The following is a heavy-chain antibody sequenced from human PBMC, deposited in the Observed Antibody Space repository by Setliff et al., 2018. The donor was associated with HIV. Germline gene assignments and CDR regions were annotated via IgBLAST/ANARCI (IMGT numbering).Heavy chain of an antibody. CDR1: GPSINNHY. Sequence: SETLSLTCTVSGPSINNHYWSWIRQSPGKGFEWIGYIYSTGSTNYNPSLQSRVTISMVASRNQFSLKVTSVTAADTAVYYCAKGAGFYGDYTFDHWGQGRQVTVSS. CDR3: AKGAGFYGDYTFDH. J-gene: IGHJ4*02. D-gene: IGHD4-17*01. V-gene: IGHV4-59*11. CDR2: IYSTGST.